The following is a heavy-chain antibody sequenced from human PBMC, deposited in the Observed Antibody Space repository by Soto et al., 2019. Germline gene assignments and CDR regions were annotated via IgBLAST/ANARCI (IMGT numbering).Heavy chain of an antibody. CDR1: GYTFTSDD. J-gene: IGHJ4*02. D-gene: IGHD6-19*01. CDR3: ARERTVAGNDY. CDR2: MNPNSGNT. Sequence: QVQLVQSGAEVKKPGASVKVSCNASGYTFTSDDINGVRQATGRGLEWMGWMNPNSGNTGYAQKFQGRVTMTRNTSISTAYMELSSLRSEDTAVYYCARERTVAGNDYWGQGTLVTVSS. V-gene: IGHV1-8*01.